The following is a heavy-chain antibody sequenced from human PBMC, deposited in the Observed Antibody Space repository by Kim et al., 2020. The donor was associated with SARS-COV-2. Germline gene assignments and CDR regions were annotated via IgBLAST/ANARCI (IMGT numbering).Heavy chain of an antibody. CDR3: ARGDYYGSGSYYPHSFDP. CDR2: IYYSGST. V-gene: IGHV4-59*01. D-gene: IGHD3-10*01. CDR1: GGSISSYY. J-gene: IGHJ5*02. Sequence: SETLSLTCTVSGGSISSYYWSWIRQPPGKGLEWIGYIYYSGSTNYNPSLKSRVTISVDTSKNQFSLKLSSVTAADTAVYYCARGDYYGSGSYYPHSFDP.